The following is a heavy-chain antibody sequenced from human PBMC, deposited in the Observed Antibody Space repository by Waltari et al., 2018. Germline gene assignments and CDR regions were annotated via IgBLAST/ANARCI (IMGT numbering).Heavy chain of an antibody. CDR1: GSPFPDSW. CDR3: VRGNDFGFDV. J-gene: IGHJ6*02. CDR2: KNTAGKNT. V-gene: IGHV3-74*01. Sequence: EVRLVKSGGALFHPGGSLSLSVSPSGSPFPDSWIPSVPQLAGKGFVWVSEKNTAGKNTIYAEAVKGRFAISRDNAKNTVFLQMDSLRSEDTAVYYCVRGNDFGFDVWGHGTTVTVSS.